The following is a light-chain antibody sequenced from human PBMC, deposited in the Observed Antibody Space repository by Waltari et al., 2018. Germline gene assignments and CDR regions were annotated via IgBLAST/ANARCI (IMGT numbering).Light chain of an antibody. Sequence: EILLTQSPVTLSLSPGGRVSISCRASQSVNNNYLAWYQAKPGQAPRLLIYGISLRATGVPDRFSGGGSGTDFTLTISRLEPEDFAVYYCQHYGGSPKYTFGQGTKLEIK. CDR2: GIS. V-gene: IGKV3-20*01. CDR3: QHYGGSPKYT. J-gene: IGKJ2*01. CDR1: QSVNNNY.